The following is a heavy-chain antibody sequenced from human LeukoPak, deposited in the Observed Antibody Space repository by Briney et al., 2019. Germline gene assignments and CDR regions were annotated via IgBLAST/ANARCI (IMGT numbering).Heavy chain of an antibody. CDR1: GGSISSYY. J-gene: IGHJ4*02. CDR2: IYYSGST. Sequence: SETLSLTCTVSGGSISSYYWSWIRQPPGKGLEWIGYIYYSGSTNYTPSLKSRVTISVDTSKNQFSLKLSSETAADTAVYYCARGLVYGSGSYLSGWGQGTLVTVSS. D-gene: IGHD3-10*01. V-gene: IGHV4-59*01. CDR3: ARGLVYGSGSYLSG.